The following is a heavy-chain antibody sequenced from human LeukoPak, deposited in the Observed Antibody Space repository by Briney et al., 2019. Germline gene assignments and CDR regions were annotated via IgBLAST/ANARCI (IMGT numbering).Heavy chain of an antibody. CDR1: GGSISSYY. V-gene: IGHV4-38-2*02. Sequence: SETLSLTCTVSGGSISSYYWSWIRQPPGKGLEWIGSIYHSGSTYYNSSLKSRVTISIVMSKNQFSLRLSSVTAADTAVYYCARESVRSFDWSDAFDIWGQGTMVTVSS. J-gene: IGHJ3*02. CDR2: IYHSGST. CDR3: ARESVRSFDWSDAFDI. D-gene: IGHD3-9*01.